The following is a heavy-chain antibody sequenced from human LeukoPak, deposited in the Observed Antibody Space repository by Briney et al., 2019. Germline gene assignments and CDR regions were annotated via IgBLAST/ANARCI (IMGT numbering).Heavy chain of an antibody. Sequence: SVKVSCKASGGTFSSYAISWGRQGPGQGLEWMGGIIPIFGTANYAQKFQGRVTIATDESTSTAYMELSSLRSEDTAVYYCASRWSEYSSSYDYWGQGTLVTVSS. CDR1: GGTFSSYA. J-gene: IGHJ4*02. V-gene: IGHV1-69*05. CDR2: IIPIFGTA. CDR3: ASRWSEYSSSYDY. D-gene: IGHD6-13*01.